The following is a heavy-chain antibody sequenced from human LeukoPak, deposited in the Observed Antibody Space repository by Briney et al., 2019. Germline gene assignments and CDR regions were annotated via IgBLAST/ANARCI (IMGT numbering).Heavy chain of an antibody. J-gene: IGHJ4*02. D-gene: IGHD3-22*01. V-gene: IGHV3-9*03. Sequence: PGXSLRLSCAASGFTFDDYDMHWVRQAPGKGLEWVSGISWNSGSIVYADSVKGRFTISRDNAKNSLYLQMNSLRAEDMALYYCAKDWSYDSSGYYDYWGQGTLVTVSS. CDR3: AKDWSYDSSGYYDY. CDR2: ISWNSGSI. CDR1: GFTFDDYD.